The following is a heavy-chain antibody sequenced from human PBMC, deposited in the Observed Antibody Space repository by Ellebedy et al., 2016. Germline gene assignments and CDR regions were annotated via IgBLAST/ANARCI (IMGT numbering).Heavy chain of an antibody. CDR3: AKENNIVVSARFDP. CDR1: GGSITSYY. D-gene: IGHD3-16*02. V-gene: IGHV4-4*07. CDR2: IYAPGST. Sequence: SETLSLTXTVSGGSITSYYWSWIRQPAGKGLEWIGRIYAPGSTNYNPSLKSRVSMSLDTSKNQFSLNLRSVTAADTAVYYCAKENNIVVSARFDPWGQGILVTVSS. J-gene: IGHJ5*02.